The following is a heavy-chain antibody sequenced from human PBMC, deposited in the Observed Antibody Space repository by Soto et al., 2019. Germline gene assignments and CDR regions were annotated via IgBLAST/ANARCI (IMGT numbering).Heavy chain of an antibody. V-gene: IGHV1-69*01. CDR3: ERAGIADRLVDAFGI. CDR1: GGTFSSYA. J-gene: IGHJ3*02. CDR2: IIPIFGTA. Sequence: QVQLVQSGAEVKKPGCSVKVSCKASGGTFSSYAISWVRQAPGQGLEWMGGIIPIFGTANYAQKFQGRVTITADEYTSIAYMERSSLRSEVTAVYYCERAGIADRLVDAFGIWGRGKMVNAS. D-gene: IGHD6-6*01.